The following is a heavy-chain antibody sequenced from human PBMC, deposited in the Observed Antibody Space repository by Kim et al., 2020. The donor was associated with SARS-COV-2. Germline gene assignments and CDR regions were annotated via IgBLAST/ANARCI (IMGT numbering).Heavy chain of an antibody. V-gene: IGHV3-74*01. CDR3: ARDQGIAVAGIDY. Sequence: YADSVKGRFTISRDNAKNTLYLQMNSLRAEDTAVYYCARDQGIAVAGIDYWGQGTLVTVSS. D-gene: IGHD6-19*01. J-gene: IGHJ4*02.